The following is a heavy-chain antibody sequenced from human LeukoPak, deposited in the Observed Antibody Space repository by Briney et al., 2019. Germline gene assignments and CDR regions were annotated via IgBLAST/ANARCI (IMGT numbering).Heavy chain of an antibody. CDR2: IYHSGST. CDR3: TRESGGGSSDFDY. Sequence: SETLSLTCTVSGGSISSGGYYWTWIRQPPGKGLEWIGYIYHSGSTYYNPSLKSRVTISVDRSKNQFYLNLSSVTAADTAMYYCTRESGGGSSDFDYGGQGPLVTVSS. D-gene: IGHD1-26*01. J-gene: IGHJ4*02. V-gene: IGHV4-30-2*01. CDR1: GGSISSGGYY.